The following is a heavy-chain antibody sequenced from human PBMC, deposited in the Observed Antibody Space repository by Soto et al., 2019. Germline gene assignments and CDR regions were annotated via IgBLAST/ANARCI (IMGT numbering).Heavy chain of an antibody. J-gene: IGHJ4*02. CDR3: VGGSASGVDH. V-gene: IGHV1-46*02. CDR2: INPSVGST. Sequence: ASVKVSCKSSTYTYNTHYIHWVRQAPGLGLEWVGVINPSVGSTNYAQKFQGRVTMTRDTSTTTFYMEVTSLTSEDTAVYYCVGGSASGVDHWGQGTLVTVSS. CDR1: TYTYNTHY. D-gene: IGHD6-6*01.